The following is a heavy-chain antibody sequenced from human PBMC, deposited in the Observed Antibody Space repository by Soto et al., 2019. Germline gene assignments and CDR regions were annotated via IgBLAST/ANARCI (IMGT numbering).Heavy chain of an antibody. CDR1: GFTFTSAW. CDR2: IKSNTDGGAA. D-gene: IGHD6-19*01. CDR3: VKEMHHTSCSGWYGAFHI. V-gene: IGHV3-15*01. Sequence: DVQLVEAGGGLLKPGGSLRLSCRASGFTFTSAWMDWVRQAPGQGVEWGGRIKSNTDGGAADYPPPVKGRFVISRDDSRNTLYLRMNSLRTEDTAVYYCVKEMHHTSCSGWYGAFHIWGQGTMVTVS. J-gene: IGHJ3*02.